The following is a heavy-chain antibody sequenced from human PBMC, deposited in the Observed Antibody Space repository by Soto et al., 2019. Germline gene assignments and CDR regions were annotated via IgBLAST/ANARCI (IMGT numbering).Heavy chain of an antibody. Sequence: QVQLVESGGGVVQPGRSLRLSCAASGFTFSSYGMHWVRQAPGKGLEWVAVIWYDGSNKYYADSVKSRFTISRDNSKNTLYLQMNSLRAEDTAVYYCARERGDLSCAVSYYYGMDVWGQGTTVTVSS. CDR1: GFTFSSYG. J-gene: IGHJ6*02. D-gene: IGHD2-21*02. CDR3: ARERGDLSCAVSYYYGMDV. CDR2: IWYDGSNK. V-gene: IGHV3-33*01.